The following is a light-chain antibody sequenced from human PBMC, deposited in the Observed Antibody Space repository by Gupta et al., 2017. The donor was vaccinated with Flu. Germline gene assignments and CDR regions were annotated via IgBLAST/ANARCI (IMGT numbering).Light chain of an antibody. J-gene: IGLJ3*02. CDR2: SNH. Sequence: VTISCSGSNSNIGSNTVNWYQQLPGTAPKLLIYSNHQRPSGVPDRFSGSKSGTSASLAISGLQSEDEADYYCSAWDDSLNGYWVFGGGTKLTVL. CDR1: NSNIGSNT. CDR3: SAWDDSLNGYWV. V-gene: IGLV1-44*01.